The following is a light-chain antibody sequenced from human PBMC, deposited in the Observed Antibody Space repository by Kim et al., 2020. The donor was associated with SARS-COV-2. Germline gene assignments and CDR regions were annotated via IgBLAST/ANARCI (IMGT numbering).Light chain of an antibody. CDR1: QDISNY. CDR2: DAS. V-gene: IGKV1-33*01. CDR3: QQYDNLPLT. J-gene: IGKJ4*01. Sequence: DIQMTQSPSSLSASVGDRVTITCQASQDISNYLNWYQQKPGKAPKLLIYDASNLETGVPSRFSGSGSGTYFTLTISSLQPEDIATYYCQQYDNLPLTFGGGTKVDIK.